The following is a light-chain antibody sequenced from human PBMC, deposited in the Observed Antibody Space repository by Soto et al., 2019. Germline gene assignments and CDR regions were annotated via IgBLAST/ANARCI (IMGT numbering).Light chain of an antibody. J-gene: IGKJ5*01. V-gene: IGKV3-11*01. CDR3: QQRSNWIT. CDR1: QSVSSY. CDR2: DAS. Sequence: EIVLTQSPATLSLSPGERATLSCRASQSVSSYLAWYQQKPGQAPRLLIYDASNRATGIPARFSGSGSGTDFTLTISSQEPEDVAVYYCQQRSNWITFGQGTRLEIK.